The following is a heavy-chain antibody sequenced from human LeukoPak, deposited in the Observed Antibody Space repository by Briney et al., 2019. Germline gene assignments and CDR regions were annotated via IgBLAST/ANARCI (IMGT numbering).Heavy chain of an antibody. D-gene: IGHD6-13*01. CDR1: GFTFSSYG. V-gene: IGHV3-48*04. J-gene: IGHJ4*02. CDR3: ARVGALSSSWLLY. CDR2: ISRSATTI. Sequence: QPGRSLRLSCAASGFTFSSYGMHWVRQAPGKGLEWVSSISRSATTIYYADSVKGRFTISRDNAKNSLYLQMNSLRAEDTAVYFCARVGALSSSWLLYWGQGTLVTVSS.